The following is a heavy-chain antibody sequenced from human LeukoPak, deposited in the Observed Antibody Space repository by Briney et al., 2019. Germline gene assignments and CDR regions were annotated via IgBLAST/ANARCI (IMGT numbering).Heavy chain of an antibody. Sequence: GGSLRLSCAASGFTFSSYWTHWVRQAPGKGLVWVSRINSDGSSTSYADSVKGRFTISRDNAKNTLYLQMNSLRAEDTAVYYCARVWSSSSYDAFDIWGQGTMVTVSS. V-gene: IGHV3-74*01. CDR1: GFTFSSYW. D-gene: IGHD6-13*01. CDR2: INSDGSST. J-gene: IGHJ3*02. CDR3: ARVWSSSSYDAFDI.